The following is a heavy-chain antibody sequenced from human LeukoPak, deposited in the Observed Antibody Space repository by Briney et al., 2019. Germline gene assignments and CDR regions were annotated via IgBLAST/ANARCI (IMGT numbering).Heavy chain of an antibody. CDR2: ISSSGSTI. J-gene: IGHJ2*01. CDR1: GFTFSDYY. CDR3: ATLGIESSGSNWYFDL. V-gene: IGHV3-11*01. D-gene: IGHD3-22*01. Sequence: GGSQRLSCAASGFTFSDYYMSWIRQAPGKGLEWVSYISSSGSTIYYADSVKGRFTISRDNAKNSPYLQMNSLRAEDTAVYYCATLGIESSGSNWYFDLWGRGTLVTVSS.